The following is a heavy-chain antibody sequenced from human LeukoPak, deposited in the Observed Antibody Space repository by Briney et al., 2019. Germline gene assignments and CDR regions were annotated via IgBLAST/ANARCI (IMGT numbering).Heavy chain of an antibody. V-gene: IGHV3-23*01. D-gene: IGHD3-16*02. J-gene: IGHJ4*02. CDR3: AREGPGIPSRSTTFDY. Sequence: GGSLRLSCAASGFTFSNNAMSWVRLAPGKGLEWVSAISNDGSRTYYADSVKGRFTISRDNSKRTLYLEMNSLRAEDTAVYFCAREGPGIPSRSTTFDYWGQGTLVTVSS. CDR1: GFTFSNNA. CDR2: ISNDGSRT.